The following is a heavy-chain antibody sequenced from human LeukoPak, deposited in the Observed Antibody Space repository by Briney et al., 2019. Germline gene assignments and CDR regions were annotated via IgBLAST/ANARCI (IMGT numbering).Heavy chain of an antibody. J-gene: IGHJ6*02. CDR3: ARTVAAKSYYYYYGMDV. CDR1: GGSISSYY. CDR2: IYYSGST. V-gene: IGHV4-59*01. D-gene: IGHD2-15*01. Sequence: PSETLSLTCTVSGGSISSYYWSWIRQPPGKGLEWIGYIYYSGSTNYNPSLKSRVTILVDTSKNQFSLKLSSVTAADTAVYYCARTVAAKSYYYYYGMDVWGQGTTVTVSS.